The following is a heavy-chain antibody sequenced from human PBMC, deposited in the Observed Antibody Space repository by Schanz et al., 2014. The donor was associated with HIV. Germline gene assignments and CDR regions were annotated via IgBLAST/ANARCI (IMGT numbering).Heavy chain of an antibody. Sequence: QVQLVESGGGVVQPGRSLRLSCAASGFTFNSYAMHWVRQAPGKGLEWVTVISNDGSNKYCTDSVKGRFTISRDNSKNTVYLQMNSLRPEDTAVYYCARMEQLIIGYYYGMDVWGQGTTVTVSS. J-gene: IGHJ6*02. CDR2: ISNDGSNK. CDR1: GFTFNSYA. D-gene: IGHD3-16*01. V-gene: IGHV3-30-3*01. CDR3: ARMEQLIIGYYYGMDV.